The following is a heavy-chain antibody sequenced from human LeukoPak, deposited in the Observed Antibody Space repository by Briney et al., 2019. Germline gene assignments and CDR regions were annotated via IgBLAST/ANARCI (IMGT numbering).Heavy chain of an antibody. Sequence: SVKVSCKASGGTFSSYAISWVRQAPGQGLEWMGRIIPILGIANYAQKFQGRVTITADKSTSTAYMELSRLRSDDTAVYYCARDHCSANSCYEDYYNGLAVWGQGTTVAVSS. CDR1: GGTFSSYA. J-gene: IGHJ6*02. D-gene: IGHD2-2*01. CDR3: ARDHCSANSCYEDYYNGLAV. V-gene: IGHV1-69*04. CDR2: IIPILGIA.